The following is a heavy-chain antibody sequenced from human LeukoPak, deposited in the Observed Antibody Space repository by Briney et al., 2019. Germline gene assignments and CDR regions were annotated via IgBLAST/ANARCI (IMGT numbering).Heavy chain of an antibody. J-gene: IGHJ1*01. CDR3: ARETTTVTAEYFQH. V-gene: IGHV1-18*01. CDR2: ISAYNGNT. D-gene: IGHD4-17*01. Sequence: ASVKVSCKASGYTFTSYGISWVRQAPGQGLEWMGWISAYNGNTNYAQKLQGRLTMTTDTSTSTAYMELRSLRSDDTAVYYCARETTTVTAEYFQHSGQGTLVTVSS. CDR1: GYTFTSYG.